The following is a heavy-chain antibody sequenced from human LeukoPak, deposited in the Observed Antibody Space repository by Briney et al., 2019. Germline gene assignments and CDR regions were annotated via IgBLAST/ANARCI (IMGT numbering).Heavy chain of an antibody. J-gene: IGHJ4*02. CDR1: GFTFSSYW. Sequence: PGGPLRLSCAASGFTFSSYWMHWVRQAPGKGLVWVSRINTDGSSTSYADSVKGRFTISRDNAKNTLYLQMNSLRAEDTAVYYCARVPYYYDSSGYFGYWGQGTLVTVSS. CDR3: ARVPYYYDSSGYFGY. V-gene: IGHV3-74*01. D-gene: IGHD3-22*01. CDR2: INTDGSST.